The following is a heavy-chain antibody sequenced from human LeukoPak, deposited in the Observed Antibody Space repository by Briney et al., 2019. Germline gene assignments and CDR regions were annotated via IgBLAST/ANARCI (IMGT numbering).Heavy chain of an antibody. V-gene: IGHV3-15*01. CDR1: GFTFSSYA. D-gene: IGHD6-6*01. CDR2: IKSKTDGGTT. J-gene: IGHJ6*03. Sequence: GGSLRLSCAASGFTFSSYAMSWVRQAPGKGLEWVGRIKSKTDGGTTDYAAPVKGRFTISRDDSKNTLYLQMNSLKTEDTAVYYCTTDREQLVSLFYYYYYMDVWGKGTTVTVSS. CDR3: TTDREQLVSLFYYYYYMDV.